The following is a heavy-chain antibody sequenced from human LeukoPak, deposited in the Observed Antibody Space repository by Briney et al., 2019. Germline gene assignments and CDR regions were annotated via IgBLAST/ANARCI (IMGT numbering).Heavy chain of an antibody. D-gene: IGHD2-15*01. V-gene: IGHV4-39*07. CDR3: ARESEDIVVVVAAAHFDY. J-gene: IGHJ4*02. Sequence: SETLSLTCTVSGGSISSSSYYWGWIRQPPGKGLEWIGSIYYSGNTYYNPSLKSRVTISVDTSKNQFSLKLSSVTAADTAVYYCARESEDIVVVVAAAHFDYWGQGTLVTVSS. CDR1: GGSISSSSYY. CDR2: IYYSGNT.